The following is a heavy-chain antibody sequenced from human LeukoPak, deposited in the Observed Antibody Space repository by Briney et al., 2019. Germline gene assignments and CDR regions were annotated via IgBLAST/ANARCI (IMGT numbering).Heavy chain of an antibody. Sequence: GGSLRLSRAASGFTFSSYGRHWVRQPPGKGLEWVGVISYDGTNTYYADSVKGRSTISTDNSKNTLFLQMNRLRAEDTAIYYCAKASPPKSIAALRNWFDPWGQGALVSASS. CDR2: ISYDGTNT. V-gene: IGHV3-30*18. CDR3: AKASPPKSIAALRNWFDP. CDR1: GFTFSSYG. D-gene: IGHD6-6*01. J-gene: IGHJ5*02.